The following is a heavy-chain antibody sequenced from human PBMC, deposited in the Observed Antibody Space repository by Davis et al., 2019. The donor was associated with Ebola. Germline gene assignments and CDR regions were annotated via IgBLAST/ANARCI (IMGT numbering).Heavy chain of an antibody. D-gene: IGHD1-26*01. Sequence: GESLKISCAASGFTFSSYSMNWVRQAPGKGLEWVSSISSSSSYIYYADSVKGRFTISRDKSKNSLYLQMNSLRTEDTALYYCAKARRWEYYYGMDVWGQGTTVTVSS. CDR2: ISSSSSYI. V-gene: IGHV3-21*04. CDR1: GFTFSSYS. J-gene: IGHJ6*02. CDR3: AKARRWEYYYGMDV.